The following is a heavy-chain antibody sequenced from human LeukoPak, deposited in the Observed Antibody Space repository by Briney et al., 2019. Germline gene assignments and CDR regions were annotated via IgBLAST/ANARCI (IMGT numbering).Heavy chain of an antibody. CDR3: ARLSQVRGFDY. V-gene: IGHV1-46*01. D-gene: IGHD3-10*01. J-gene: IGHJ4*02. CDR1: GYTFTSYY. CDR2: INPSGGST. Sequence: GASVKVSCKASGYTFTSYYMNWVRQAPGQGLEWMGIINPSGGSTSYAQKFQGRVTMTRDTSTSTVYMELSSLRSEDTAVYYCARLSQVRGFDYWGQGTLVTVSS.